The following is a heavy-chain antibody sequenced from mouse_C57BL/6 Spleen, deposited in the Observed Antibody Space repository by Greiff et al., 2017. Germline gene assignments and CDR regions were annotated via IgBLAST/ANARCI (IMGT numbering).Heavy chain of an antibody. D-gene: IGHD1-1*01. CDR2: IDPETGGT. CDR3: HYYGSSYLLDY. CDR1: GYTFTDYE. V-gene: IGHV1-15*01. J-gene: IGHJ2*01. Sequence: VQGVESGAELVRPGASVTLSCKASGYTFTDYEMHWVKQTPVHGLEWIGAIDPETGGTAYNQKFKGKAILTADKSSSTAYMELRSLTSEDSAVYYCHYYGSSYLLDYWGQGTTLTVSS.